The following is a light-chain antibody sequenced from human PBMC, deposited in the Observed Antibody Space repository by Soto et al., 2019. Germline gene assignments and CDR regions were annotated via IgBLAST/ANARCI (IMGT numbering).Light chain of an antibody. Sequence: QSALTQPPSASGFPGQSVTISCTGTSSDVGGDEYVSWYQQHPGKAPKLIIYEVTKRPSGVPRRFSGSKSGNTASLTVSGLQAEDEADYYCSSYAGSNTVLFGGGTKVTVL. J-gene: IGLJ2*01. CDR1: SSDVGGDEY. CDR3: SSYAGSNTVL. V-gene: IGLV2-8*01. CDR2: EVT.